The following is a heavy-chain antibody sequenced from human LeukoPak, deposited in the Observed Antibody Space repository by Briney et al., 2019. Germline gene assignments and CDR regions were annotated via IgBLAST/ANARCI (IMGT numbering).Heavy chain of an antibody. Sequence: ASVKVSCKASGYTFTNYYMHWVRQAPGQGLEWMGIINPSGGSTSYAQRFQGKFQGRVTMTRDTSTSTVYMELSSLRSEDTAVYYCARRFGVVTDNWFDPWGQGTLVTVSS. J-gene: IGHJ5*02. V-gene: IGHV1-46*01. D-gene: IGHD3-3*01. CDR2: INPSGGST. CDR3: ARRFGVVTDNWFDP. CDR1: GYTFTNYY.